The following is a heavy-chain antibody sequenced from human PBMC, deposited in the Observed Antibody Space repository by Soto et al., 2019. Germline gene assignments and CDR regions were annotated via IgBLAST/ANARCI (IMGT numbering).Heavy chain of an antibody. CDR3: ARGGGSYYSYGMDV. J-gene: IGHJ6*02. D-gene: IGHD1-26*01. CDR1: GGSISSYY. V-gene: IGHV4-59*01. Sequence: QVQLQESGPGLVKPSETLSLTCTVSGGSISSYYWSWIRQPPGKGLEWIGYIYYSGSTNYNPSLKSRGTISVDTSKNQFSLKLSSVTAADTAVYYCARGGGSYYSYGMDVWGQGTTVTVSS. CDR2: IYYSGST.